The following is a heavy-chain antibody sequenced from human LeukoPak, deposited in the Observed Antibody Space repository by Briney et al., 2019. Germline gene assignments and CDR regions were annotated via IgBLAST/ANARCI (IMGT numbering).Heavy chain of an antibody. Sequence: GESLKISCKGSAYSFTTYWIAWVRQMPGKGLEWMGIIYPGDSDTRYNPSFQGQVTISADKSISTAYLQWSSLKASDTAMYYCASQYTSSSPLVYWGQGTLVTVSS. CDR3: ASQYTSSSPLVY. V-gene: IGHV5-51*01. D-gene: IGHD6-13*01. CDR1: AYSFTTYW. CDR2: IYPGDSDT. J-gene: IGHJ4*02.